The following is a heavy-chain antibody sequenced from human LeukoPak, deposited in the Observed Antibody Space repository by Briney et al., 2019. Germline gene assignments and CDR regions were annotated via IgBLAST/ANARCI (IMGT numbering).Heavy chain of an antibody. J-gene: IGHJ4*02. CDR2: IWYDGSKE. V-gene: IGHV3-33*01. CDR3: ARIYGWSNFDY. CDR1: GFTFRSNG. Sequence: GRSLRLSCAASGFTFRSNGMNWVRQAPGKGLEWVAIIWYDGSKEYYADSVKGRFTISRDNSKNTVYLQMDSLRAEDTAVYYCARIYGWSNFDYWGQGTLVAVSS. D-gene: IGHD4-17*01.